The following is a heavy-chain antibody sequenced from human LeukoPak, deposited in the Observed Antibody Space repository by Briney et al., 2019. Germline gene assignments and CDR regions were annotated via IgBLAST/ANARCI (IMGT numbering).Heavy chain of an antibody. CDR3: ARGVTLDY. V-gene: IGHV3-48*03. J-gene: IGHJ4*02. CDR2: ISSGDNIM. CDR1: GFTFSTYE. Sequence: GGSLRLPCAASGFTFSTYEMNWVRQAPGKGLEWVSYISSGDNIMFYADSVKGRFIISRDNAKNSLYLQMNSLRAKDTAVYYCARGVTLDYWGQGTLVTVSS. D-gene: IGHD2-21*02.